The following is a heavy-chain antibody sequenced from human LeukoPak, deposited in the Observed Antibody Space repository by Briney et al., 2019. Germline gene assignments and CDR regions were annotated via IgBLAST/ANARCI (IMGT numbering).Heavy chain of an antibody. J-gene: IGHJ4*02. Sequence: GRSLRLSCAASGFTFSSYAMHWVRQAPGKGLEWVAVISYDGSNKYYADSVKGRFTISRDNSKNTLYLQMNSLRAEDTAVYYCARATYTVTTSPMDYWGQGTLVTVSS. V-gene: IGHV3-30-3*01. CDR2: ISYDGSNK. CDR1: GFTFSSYA. D-gene: IGHD4-17*01. CDR3: ARATYTVTTSPMDY.